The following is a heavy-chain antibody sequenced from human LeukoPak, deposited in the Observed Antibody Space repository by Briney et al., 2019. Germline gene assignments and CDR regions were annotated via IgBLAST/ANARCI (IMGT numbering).Heavy chain of an antibody. Sequence: GGSLRLSCAASGFTFSSYAMHWVRQAPGKGLEWVAFIRYDGSNKYYADSVKGRFTISRDNSKNTLYLQMNSLRAEDTAVYYCAKDLGNYYDSSGYYTGYFDYWGQGTLVTVSS. CDR2: IRYDGSNK. CDR3: AKDLGNYYDSSGYYTGYFDY. V-gene: IGHV3-30*02. D-gene: IGHD3-22*01. J-gene: IGHJ4*02. CDR1: GFTFSSYA.